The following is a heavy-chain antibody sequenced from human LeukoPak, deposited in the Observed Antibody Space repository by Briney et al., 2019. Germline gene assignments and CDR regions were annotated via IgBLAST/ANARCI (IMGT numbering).Heavy chain of an antibody. J-gene: IGHJ4*02. CDR1: GFTFSNAW. D-gene: IGHD3-22*01. Sequence: GGSLGLSCAASGFTFSNAWMSWVRQAPGKGLEWVGRIKSKADGGTTDYAAPVKGRFTISRDDSKNTLYLQMNSLKTEDTAVYYCTTTPNYYDSSGYYYLLDYWGQGTLVSVSS. CDR2: IKSKADGGTT. V-gene: IGHV3-15*01. CDR3: TTTPNYYDSSGYYYLLDY.